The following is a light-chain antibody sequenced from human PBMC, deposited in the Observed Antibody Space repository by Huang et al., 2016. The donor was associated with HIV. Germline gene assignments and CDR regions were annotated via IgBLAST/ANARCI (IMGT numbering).Light chain of an antibody. CDR1: QSINSD. Sequence: EIEMTQSPATLSVSPGERATLSCRASQSINSDLAWYQQKPGQAPRLRIYGAYTRASGNPAKFNGTGSGTDFSLSISNLQSEDFAVYYCQQYNDWPPLTFGGGTKVEI. CDR2: GAY. J-gene: IGKJ4*01. CDR3: QQYNDWPPLT. V-gene: IGKV3-15*01.